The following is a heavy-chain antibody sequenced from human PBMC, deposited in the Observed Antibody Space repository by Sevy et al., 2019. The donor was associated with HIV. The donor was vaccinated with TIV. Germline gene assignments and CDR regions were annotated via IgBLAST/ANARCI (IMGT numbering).Heavy chain of an antibody. J-gene: IGHJ4*02. CDR1: GFTFSSYE. Sequence: GGSLRLSCAASGFTFSSYEMNWVRQAPGKGLEWVSYISSSGSTIYYADSVKGRFTISRDNAENSLYLQMNSLRAEDTAVYYCARGRIAAAGPHYFDYWGQGTLVTVSS. V-gene: IGHV3-48*03. CDR2: ISSSGSTI. D-gene: IGHD6-13*01. CDR3: ARGRIAAAGPHYFDY.